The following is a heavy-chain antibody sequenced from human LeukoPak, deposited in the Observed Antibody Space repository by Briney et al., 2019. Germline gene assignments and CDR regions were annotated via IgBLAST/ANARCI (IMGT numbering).Heavy chain of an antibody. CDR3: AREGGSTLITMVRGVFGFDY. CDR2: IIPIFGTA. CDR1: GGTFSSYA. V-gene: IGHV1-69*13. D-gene: IGHD3-10*01. Sequence: GASVKVSCKASGGTFSSYAISWVRQAPGQGLEWMGGIIPIFGTANYAQKFQGRVTITADESTSIAYMELSSLRSEDTAVYYCAREGGSTLITMVRGVFGFDYWGQGTLVTVSS. J-gene: IGHJ4*02.